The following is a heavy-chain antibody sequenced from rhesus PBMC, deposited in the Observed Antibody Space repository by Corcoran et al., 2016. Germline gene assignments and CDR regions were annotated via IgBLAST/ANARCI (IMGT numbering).Heavy chain of an antibody. CDR1: GFTFGDYG. V-gene: IGHV3-183*02. D-gene: IGHD3-9*01. CDR3: TRGGYEDDYGYYYPTFDY. CDR2: FNNTGKTV. Sequence: EVQLVESGGGLVQPGGSLRLSCAASGFTFGDYGMHWVRQAPGKGLVWVSAFNNTGKTVYNTDSVKGRFTVSRDNAKNSLSLRMGSLRAEDTAVYYCTRGGYEDDYGYYYPTFDYWGQGVLVTVSS. J-gene: IGHJ4*01.